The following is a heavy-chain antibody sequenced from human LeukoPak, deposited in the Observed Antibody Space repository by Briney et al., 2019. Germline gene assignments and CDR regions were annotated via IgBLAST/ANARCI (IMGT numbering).Heavy chain of an antibody. V-gene: IGHV3-33*05. D-gene: IGHD6-6*01. CDR2: ILYDGSGS. J-gene: IGHJ4*02. CDR1: GFTFRSHG. Sequence: GGSLRLSCAASGFTFRSHGMHWVRQAPGKGLEWVGVILYDGSGSYYTDSVKGRFTLSRDNSKNTLYLQMNSLRAEDTAVYFCARDRDSSSHYFDYWGQGALVTVSS. CDR3: ARDRDSSSHYFDY.